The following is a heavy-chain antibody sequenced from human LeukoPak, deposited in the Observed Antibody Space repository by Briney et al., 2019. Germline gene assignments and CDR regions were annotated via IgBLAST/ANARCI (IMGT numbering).Heavy chain of an antibody. Sequence: GGSLRLSCAASGFTFSSYSMNWVRQAPGKGLEWVSSISSSSSYIYYADSVKGRFTISRDNAKNSLYLQMNSLRAEDTAVYYCARDGSDIVVVPAADRGYYYMDVWGKGTTVTVSS. V-gene: IGHV3-21*01. CDR3: ARDGSDIVVVPAADRGYYYMDV. CDR2: ISSSSSYI. J-gene: IGHJ6*03. CDR1: GFTFSSYS. D-gene: IGHD2-2*01.